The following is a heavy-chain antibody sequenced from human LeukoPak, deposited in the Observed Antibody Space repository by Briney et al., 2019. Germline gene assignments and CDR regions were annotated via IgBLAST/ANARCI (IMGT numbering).Heavy chain of an antibody. Sequence: SVKVSCKASGGTFSSYAISWVRQAPGQGLEWMGRIIPILGIANYAQKFQGRVTITADKSTSTAYMELSSLRSEDTAVYYCARRGITMVRGVIITAFDIWGQGTMVTVSS. CDR1: GGTFSSYA. D-gene: IGHD3-10*01. V-gene: IGHV1-69*04. CDR2: IIPILGIA. J-gene: IGHJ3*02. CDR3: ARRGITMVRGVIITAFDI.